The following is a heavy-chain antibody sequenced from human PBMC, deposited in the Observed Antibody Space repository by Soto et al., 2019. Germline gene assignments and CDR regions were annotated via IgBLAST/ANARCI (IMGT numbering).Heavy chain of an antibody. V-gene: IGHV1-69*13. D-gene: IGHD3-9*01. Sequence: SVKVSCKASGGTFGSYAISWVRQAPGQGLEWMGGIIPIFGTANYAQKFQGRVTITADESTSTAYMELSSLRSEDTAVYYCANYDILTGPNWFDPWGQGTLVTVSS. CDR2: IIPIFGTA. J-gene: IGHJ5*02. CDR3: ANYDILTGPNWFDP. CDR1: GGTFGSYA.